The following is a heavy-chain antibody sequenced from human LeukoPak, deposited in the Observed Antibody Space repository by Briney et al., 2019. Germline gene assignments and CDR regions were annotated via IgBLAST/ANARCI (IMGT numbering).Heavy chain of an antibody. D-gene: IGHD2-15*01. V-gene: IGHV3-66*01. Sequence: GGSLRLSCAASGFTVSSNYMSWVRQAPGKGLEWVTVIYSGGSTYYADSVKGRFTISRDDSKNSLYLQMNSLKTEDTAVYYCASVGVVVDYAFDYWGQGTLVTVSS. CDR3: ASVGVVVDYAFDY. CDR2: IYSGGST. J-gene: IGHJ4*02. CDR1: GFTVSSNY.